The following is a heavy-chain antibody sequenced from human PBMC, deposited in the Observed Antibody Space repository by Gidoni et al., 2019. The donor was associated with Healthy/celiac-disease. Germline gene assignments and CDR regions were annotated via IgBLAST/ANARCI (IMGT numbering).Heavy chain of an antibody. CDR3: ARHSYFDY. CDR1: GGSFSGYY. J-gene: IGHJ4*02. CDR2: INHSGST. Sequence: QVQLPQWGAGLLKPSETLSLTCAVYGGSFSGYYWSWIRQPPGKGLEWIGEINHSGSTNYNPSLKSRVTISVDTSKNQFSLKLSSVTAADTAVYYCARHSYFDYWGQGTLVTVSS. V-gene: IGHV4-34*01.